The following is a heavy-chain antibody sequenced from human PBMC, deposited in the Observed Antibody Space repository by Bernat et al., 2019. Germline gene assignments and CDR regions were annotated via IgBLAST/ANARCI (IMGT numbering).Heavy chain of an antibody. J-gene: IGHJ4*02. CDR1: GFSLTSYG. Sequence: EVQLVQSGGGLVQPGGSLRLSCEVSGFSLTSYGMNWVRQAPGKGLEWVSYMSSGDPTIYYADSVKGRFTISRDNAQNTLYLQMNSLRDEDTAVYYCARDLLAVAGSYYFDYWGQGTLVTVSS. CDR3: ARDLLAVAGSYYFDY. V-gene: IGHV3-48*02. D-gene: IGHD6-19*01. CDR2: MSSGDPTI.